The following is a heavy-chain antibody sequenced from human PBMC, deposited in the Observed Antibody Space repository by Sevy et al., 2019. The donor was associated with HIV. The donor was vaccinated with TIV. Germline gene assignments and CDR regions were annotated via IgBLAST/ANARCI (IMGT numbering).Heavy chain of an antibody. CDR3: ASLYDSSGY. CDR1: GYTLTELS. J-gene: IGHJ4*02. Sequence: ASVKVSCKVSGYTLTELSMHWVRQAPGKGLEWMGGFDPEDGETIYAQKFQGRVTMTEETSTDTAYMELSSLRSEDTAVYYCASLYDSSGYWGQGTLVTVSS. D-gene: IGHD3-22*01. CDR2: FDPEDGET. V-gene: IGHV1-24*01.